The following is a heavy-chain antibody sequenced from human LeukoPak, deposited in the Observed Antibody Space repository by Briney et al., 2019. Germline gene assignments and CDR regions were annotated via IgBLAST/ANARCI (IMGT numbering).Heavy chain of an antibody. J-gene: IGHJ5*02. CDR3: ATVDIVSTIRS. CDR2: IKTKTEGGAT. V-gene: IGHV3-15*01. CDR1: GLTFSNAW. D-gene: IGHD5/OR15-5a*01. Sequence: GGFLRLSCVVSGLTFSNAWMTWVRQAPGKGLEWVGRIKTKTEGGATDYIAPVKGRFIISRDDSKNTLYLQMNSLQTEDTAVYYCATVDIVSTIRSWGQGTLVTVPS.